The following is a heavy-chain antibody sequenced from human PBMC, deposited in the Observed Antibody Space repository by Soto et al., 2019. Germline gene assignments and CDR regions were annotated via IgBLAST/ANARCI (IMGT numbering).Heavy chain of an antibody. D-gene: IGHD3-10*01. V-gene: IGHV3-53*01. Sequence: GGSLRLSCVASGLPVAGSYMAWVRQAPGKGLEWASVIYNDGTTYYSQSVEGRFTISRDTSKNTLYLQMDRLRDEDTAVYYCVRPLPSGQTHTRDVWGQGTTVTVSS. J-gene: IGHJ6*02. CDR2: IYNDGTT. CDR1: GLPVAGSY. CDR3: VRPLPSGQTHTRDV.